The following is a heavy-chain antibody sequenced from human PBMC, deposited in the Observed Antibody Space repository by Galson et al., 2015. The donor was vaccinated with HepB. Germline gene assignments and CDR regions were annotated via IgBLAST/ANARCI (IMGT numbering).Heavy chain of an antibody. D-gene: IGHD3-3*01. CDR2: IKSKTDGGTT. CDR3: TKTYPYYDFWSGYFSLGSNIDY. J-gene: IGHJ4*02. Sequence: SLRLSCAASGFTFSNAWMSWVRQAPGKGLEWVGRIKSKTDGGTTDYAAPVKGRFTISRDDSKNTLYLQMNSPKTEDTAVYYCTKTYPYYDFWSGYFSLGSNIDYWGQGTLVTVSS. V-gene: IGHV3-15*01. CDR1: GFTFSNAW.